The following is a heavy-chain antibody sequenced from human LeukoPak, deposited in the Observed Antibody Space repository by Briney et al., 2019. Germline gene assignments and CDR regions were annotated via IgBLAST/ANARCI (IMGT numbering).Heavy chain of an antibody. CDR1: GYTFTGYY. CDR2: INPSGGST. Sequence: GASVKVSCKASGYTFTGYYMHWVRQAPGQGLEWMGIINPSGGSTSYAQKFQGRVTMTRDMSTSTVYMELSSLRSEDTAVYYCARDTIAVAGTGYFQHWGQGTLVTVSS. D-gene: IGHD6-19*01. CDR3: ARDTIAVAGTGYFQH. V-gene: IGHV1-46*01. J-gene: IGHJ1*01.